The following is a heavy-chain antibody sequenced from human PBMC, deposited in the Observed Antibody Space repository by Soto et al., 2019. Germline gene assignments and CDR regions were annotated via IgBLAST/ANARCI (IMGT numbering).Heavy chain of an antibody. Sequence: HPGGSLRLSCAASGFTFSSDAMIWVRQAPGKGLEWVSSVSDSGGRTYYADSVKGRFTISRDNSKNTVFLQMDRLRAEDTALHHCAKGSETTGYMDVWGKGTTVTVSS. CDR3: AKGSETTGYMDV. J-gene: IGHJ6*03. D-gene: IGHD4-4*01. CDR1: GFTFSSDA. CDR2: VSDSGGRT. V-gene: IGHV3-23*01.